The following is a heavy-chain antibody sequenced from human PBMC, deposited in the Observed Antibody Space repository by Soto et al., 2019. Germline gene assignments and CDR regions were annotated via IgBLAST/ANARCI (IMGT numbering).Heavy chain of an antibody. CDR1: GGSISSSSYY. CDR2: IYYRGST. CDR3: ARRCRGGSCYSDY. V-gene: IGHV4-39*01. D-gene: IGHD2-15*01. J-gene: IGHJ4*02. Sequence: QLKLQESGPGLVKPSETLSLTCTVSGGSISSSSYYWGWIRQPPGKGLEWIGSIYYRGSTYYNPSLKSRVTISVDTSKNQFSLKLSAVTAADTAVYYCARRCRGGSCYSDYWGQGTLVTVSS.